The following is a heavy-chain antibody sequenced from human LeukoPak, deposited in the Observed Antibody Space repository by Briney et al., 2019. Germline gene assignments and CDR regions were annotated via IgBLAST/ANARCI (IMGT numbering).Heavy chain of an antibody. CDR3: ARTSYYGSGIDYFDY. Sequence: SETLSLTCTVSGASISGSGYYWGWIRQPAGKGLEWIGRIYTSGSTNYNPSLKSRVTMSVDTSKNQFSLKLSSVTAADTAVYYCARTSYYGSGIDYFDYWGQGTLVTVSS. J-gene: IGHJ4*02. V-gene: IGHV4-61*02. CDR1: GASISGSGYY. CDR2: IYTSGST. D-gene: IGHD3-10*01.